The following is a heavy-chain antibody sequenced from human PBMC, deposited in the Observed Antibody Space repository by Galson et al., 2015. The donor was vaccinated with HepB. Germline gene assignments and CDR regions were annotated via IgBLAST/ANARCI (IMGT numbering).Heavy chain of an antibody. D-gene: IGHD4-17*01. V-gene: IGHV3-11*06. Sequence: SLRLSCAASGFTFSDYYMSWIRQAPGQGLEWVSYISSSSTYTNYADSVKGRFTISRDNAKKSLYLQINSLRAEDTAVYYCARVADADYGDHSHFDYWGQGTLVTVSS. CDR3: ARVADADYGDHSHFDY. CDR2: ISSSSTYT. J-gene: IGHJ4*02. CDR1: GFTFSDYY.